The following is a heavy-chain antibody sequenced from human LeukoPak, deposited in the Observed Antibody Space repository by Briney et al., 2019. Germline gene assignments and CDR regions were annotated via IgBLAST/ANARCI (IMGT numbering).Heavy chain of an antibody. CDR2: INIDGSST. V-gene: IGHV3-74*01. CDR3: ARDYYGLGSYPGLLFDY. D-gene: IGHD3-10*01. CDR1: GFTFTSYW. J-gene: IGHJ4*02. Sequence: PGGSLRLSCAASGFTFTSYWMHWVRQAPGEGLVWVSRINIDGSSTSYADSVKGRFTISRDNAKSSLYLQMNSLRAEDTAVYYCARDYYGLGSYPGLLFDYWGQGTLVTVSS.